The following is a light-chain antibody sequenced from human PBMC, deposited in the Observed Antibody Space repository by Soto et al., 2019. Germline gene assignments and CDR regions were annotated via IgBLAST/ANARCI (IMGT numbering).Light chain of an antibody. CDR1: QSVSSN. V-gene: IGKV3D-15*01. CDR3: LQDYTYPWT. CDR2: GAS. J-gene: IGKJ1*01. Sequence: EIVMTQSPATLSVSPGERATLSCRASQSVSSNLAWYQQKPGQAPRLLIYGASSRATGIPDRFSGSGSGTHFTLTISSLQPEDFATYYCLQDYTYPWTFGQGTKVDIK.